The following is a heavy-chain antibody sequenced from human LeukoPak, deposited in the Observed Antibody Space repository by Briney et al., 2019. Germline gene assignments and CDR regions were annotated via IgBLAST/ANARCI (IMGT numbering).Heavy chain of an antibody. Sequence: ASVTVSYKTSGYRFTDYYIHWVRQAPGQGLEWMGWINTKSGRTNSAPKFQGRVTMTRDPSITTVYMDMAWLTSADTAIYFCARADFIDAGPYLIGPWGQGTLVTVSS. J-gene: IGHJ5*02. V-gene: IGHV1-2*02. CDR2: INTKSGRT. D-gene: IGHD3-3*01. CDR3: ARADFIDAGPYLIGP. CDR1: GYRFTDYY.